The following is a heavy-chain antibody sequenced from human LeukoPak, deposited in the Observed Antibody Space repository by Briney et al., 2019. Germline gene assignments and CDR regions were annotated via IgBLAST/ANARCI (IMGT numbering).Heavy chain of an antibody. V-gene: IGHV3-23*01. Sequence: SGGSLRLSCAASGFTFSSYAMSWVRQAPGKGLEWVSAISGSGDSTYYADSVKGRFTISRDNSKNTLYLQMNSLRAEDTAVYYCARLSIGELTGEPFDYWGQGTLVTVSS. CDR3: ARLSIGELTGEPFDY. J-gene: IGHJ4*02. D-gene: IGHD7-27*01. CDR2: ISGSGDST. CDR1: GFTFSSYA.